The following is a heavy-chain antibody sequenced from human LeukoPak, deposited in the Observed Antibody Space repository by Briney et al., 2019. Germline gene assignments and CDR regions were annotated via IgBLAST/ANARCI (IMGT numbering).Heavy chain of an antibody. CDR1: GYTFTSYA. CDR2: INAGNGNT. Sequence: ASVKVSCKASGYTFTSYAMQWVRQAPGQRLEWMGWINAGNGNTKYSQKFQGRVTITRDTSASTAYMELSSLRSEDTAVYYCAREGIAAAGDYWGQGTLVTVSS. D-gene: IGHD6-13*01. J-gene: IGHJ4*02. V-gene: IGHV1-3*01. CDR3: AREGIAAAGDY.